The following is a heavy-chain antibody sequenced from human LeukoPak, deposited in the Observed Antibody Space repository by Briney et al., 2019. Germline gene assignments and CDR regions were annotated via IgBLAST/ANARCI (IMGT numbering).Heavy chain of an antibody. Sequence: ASVKVSCKASGYTFTSYDINWVRQATGQGLEWMGWMNPNSGNTGYAQKFQGRVTITRNTSISTAYMELSSLRSEDTAVYYCAREIYPTTVTTGGTVFDPWGQGTLVIVSS. D-gene: IGHD4-11*01. CDR3: AREIYPTTVTTGGTVFDP. J-gene: IGHJ5*02. V-gene: IGHV1-8*03. CDR2: MNPNSGNT. CDR1: GYTFTSYD.